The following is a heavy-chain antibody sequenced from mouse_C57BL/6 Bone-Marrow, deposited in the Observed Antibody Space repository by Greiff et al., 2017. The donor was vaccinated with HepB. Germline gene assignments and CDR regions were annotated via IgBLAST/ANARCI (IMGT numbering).Heavy chain of an antibody. D-gene: IGHD2-4*01. J-gene: IGHJ3*01. CDR3: EDYDGAY. V-gene: IGHV1-84*01. CDR2: IYPASGNT. Sequence: VQLQQSGPELVKPGASVKISCKASGYTFTDYYINWVQQRPGQGLAWIGWIYPASGNTKSNEKFKCKATLTVDTSSSTAYMQLSSLTSEDSAVYFCEDYDGAYWGQGTLVTVSA. CDR1: GYTFTDYY.